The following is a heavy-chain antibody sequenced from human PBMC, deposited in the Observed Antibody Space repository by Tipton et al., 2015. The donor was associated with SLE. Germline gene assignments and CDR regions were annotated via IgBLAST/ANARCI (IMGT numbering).Heavy chain of an antibody. CDR3: ARGRGTSSGWEKYCYYGLDV. D-gene: IGHD6-19*01. V-gene: IGHV4-34*01. Sequence: TLSLTCAVYGGSFSVYSWSWIRQPPGMGLEWIGVIDHYGGSTSNPSLKSRVTISIDTSKKQFSLKLSSVTAADTAVYYCARGRGTSSGWEKYCYYGLDVWGQGTTVTVSS. CDR1: GGSFSVYS. CDR2: IDHYGGS. J-gene: IGHJ6*02.